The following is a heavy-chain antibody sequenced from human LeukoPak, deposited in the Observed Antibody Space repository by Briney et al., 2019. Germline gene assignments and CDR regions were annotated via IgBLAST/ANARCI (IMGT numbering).Heavy chain of an antibody. J-gene: IGHJ3*02. CDR3: ARGHFYDYIWGSYRPDAFDI. CDR1: GGSFSGHY. D-gene: IGHD3-16*02. Sequence: SETLSLTCAVYGGSFSGHYWSWIRQPPGKGLEWIGEINHSGSTNYNPSLKSRVTISVDTSKNQFSLKLSSVTAADTAVYYCARGHFYDYIWGSYRPDAFDIWGQGTMVTVSS. V-gene: IGHV4-34*01. CDR2: INHSGST.